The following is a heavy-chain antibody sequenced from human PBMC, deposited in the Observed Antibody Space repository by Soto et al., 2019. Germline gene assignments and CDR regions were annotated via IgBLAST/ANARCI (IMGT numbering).Heavy chain of an antibody. V-gene: IGHV3-33*01. J-gene: IGHJ4*02. CDR2: DASKA. D-gene: IGHD1-26*01. CDR3: ARTGSYGDY. CDR1: GFTFSNYA. Sequence: QVQLVESGGGVVQPGRSLRLSCAASGFTFSNYAMHWVRQAPGQGLEWVAVDASKAYYAESVKGRFTISRDNSKDTLYLQMNSLRGEDTAVYYCARTGSYGDYWGQGTLVTVSS.